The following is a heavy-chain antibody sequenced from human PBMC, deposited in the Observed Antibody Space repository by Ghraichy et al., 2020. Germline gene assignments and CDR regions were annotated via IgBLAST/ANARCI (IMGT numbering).Heavy chain of an antibody. CDR3: AKGPVALWSGYYTDY. CDR2: ISYDGSNK. V-gene: IGHV3-30*18. CDR1: GFTFSSYG. J-gene: IGHJ4*02. Sequence: GGSLRLSCAASGFTFSSYGMHWVRQAPGKGLEWVAVISYDGSNKYYADSVKGRFTISRDNSKNTLYLQMNSLRAEDTAVYYCAKGPVALWSGYYTDYWGQGTLVTVSS. D-gene: IGHD3-3*01.